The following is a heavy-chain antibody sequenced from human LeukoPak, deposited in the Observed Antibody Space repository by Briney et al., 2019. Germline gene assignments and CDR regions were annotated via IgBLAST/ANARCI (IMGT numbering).Heavy chain of an antibody. CDR1: GFTFSSYG. Sequence: GGSLRLSCAPSGFTFSSYGMHWVRQAPGKGREWVAFIRYDGSNKYYADSVKGRFTISRDNSKNTLYLQMNSLRAEDTAVYYCARIPIVVVPDNWFDPWGQGTLVTVSS. D-gene: IGHD2-2*01. CDR3: ARIPIVVVPDNWFDP. CDR2: IRYDGSNK. V-gene: IGHV3-30*02. J-gene: IGHJ5*02.